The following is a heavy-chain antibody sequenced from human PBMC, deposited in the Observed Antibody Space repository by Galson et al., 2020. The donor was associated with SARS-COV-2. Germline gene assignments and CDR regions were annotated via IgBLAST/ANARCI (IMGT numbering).Heavy chain of an antibody. CDR3: LSCGSPRQNY. D-gene: IGHD2-21*01. J-gene: IGHJ4*02. Sequence: GGSLRLSCSASGLMFSDFAMPWVRQAPGKGLEYVSAISANGATSFYADSVSGRFTMSRDNSKDTFYLRMTGLRLEDTTVYYCLSCGSPRQNYWGQGTLGTVSS. CDR1: GLMFSDFA. CDR2: ISANGATS. V-gene: IGHV3-64D*09.